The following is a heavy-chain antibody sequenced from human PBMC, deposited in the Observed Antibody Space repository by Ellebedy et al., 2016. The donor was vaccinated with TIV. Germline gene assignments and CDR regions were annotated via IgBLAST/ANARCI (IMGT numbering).Heavy chain of an antibody. Sequence: PGGSLRLSCAASGFSFRSYWMTWVRQAPGTGLEWVANIYQDGSWQYSVDSVKGRFTISRDNANNILFLQMNSLRVEDTGVYYCARRGAYGDYAVQVNGWFDPWGQGTLVTVSS. V-gene: IGHV3-7*01. CDR3: ARRGAYGDYAVQVNGWFDP. D-gene: IGHD4-17*01. CDR1: GFSFRSYW. J-gene: IGHJ5*02. CDR2: IYQDGSWQ.